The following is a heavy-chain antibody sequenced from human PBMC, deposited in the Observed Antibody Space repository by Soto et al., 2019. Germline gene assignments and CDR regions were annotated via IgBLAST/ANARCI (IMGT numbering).Heavy chain of an antibody. J-gene: IGHJ6*03. CDR2: IYYSGST. Sequence: SETLSLTCTVSGGSISSYYWSWIRQPPGKGLEWIGYIYYSGSTNYNPSLKSRVTISVDTSKNQFSLKLSSVTAADTAVYYCARLGYCSSTSCPYYYYYYYMDVWGKGTTVTVSS. CDR3: ARLGYCSSTSCPYYYYYYYMDV. D-gene: IGHD2-2*01. CDR1: GGSISSYY. V-gene: IGHV4-59*01.